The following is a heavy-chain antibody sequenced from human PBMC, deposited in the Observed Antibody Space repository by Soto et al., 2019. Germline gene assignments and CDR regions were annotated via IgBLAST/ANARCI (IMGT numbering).Heavy chain of an antibody. J-gene: IGHJ4*02. D-gene: IGHD3-9*01. CDR1: GDSINSDKYY. CDR2: IYYRGNT. CDR3: ARLEGLATISYYFDF. Sequence: PSETLSLTCSVSGDSINSDKYYWGWIRQPPGKGLEWIGSIYYRGNTYYNPSPQTRVTISLDKSKSQFSLKLNSVTAADSAVYFCARLEGLATISYYFDFWGPGALVTVSS. V-gene: IGHV4-39*01.